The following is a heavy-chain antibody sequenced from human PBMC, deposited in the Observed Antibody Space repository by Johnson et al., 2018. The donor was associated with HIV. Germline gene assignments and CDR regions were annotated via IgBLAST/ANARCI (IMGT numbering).Heavy chain of an antibody. CDR1: GFTFSSYW. Sequence: VQLVESGGGLVQPGGSLRLSCAASGFTFSSYWMSWVRQATGKGLEWVANIKQDGSEKYYVDSVKGRFTISRDNAKNSLYLQMNSLRAEDTAVYYCARAIAAAGTVGVDAFDIWGQGTMVTVSS. D-gene: IGHD6-13*01. CDR3: ARAIAAAGTVGVDAFDI. J-gene: IGHJ3*02. CDR2: IKQDGSEK. V-gene: IGHV3-7*01.